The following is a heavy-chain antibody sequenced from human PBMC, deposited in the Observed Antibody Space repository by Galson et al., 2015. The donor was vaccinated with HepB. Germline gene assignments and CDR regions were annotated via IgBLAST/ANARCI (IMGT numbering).Heavy chain of an antibody. CDR2: IIPIFGTA. D-gene: IGHD3-10*01. Sequence: SVKVSCKASGGTFSSYAISWVRQAHGQGLEWMGGIIPIFGTANYAQKFQGRVTITADESTSTAYMELSSLRSEDTAVYYVARVFYGSGIPGIDYWGQGTLVTVSS. CDR1: GGTFSSYA. CDR3: ARVFYGSGIPGIDY. J-gene: IGHJ4*02. V-gene: IGHV1-69*13.